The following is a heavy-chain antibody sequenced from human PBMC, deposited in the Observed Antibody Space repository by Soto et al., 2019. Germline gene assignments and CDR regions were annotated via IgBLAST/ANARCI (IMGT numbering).Heavy chain of an antibody. V-gene: IGHV3-23*01. Sequence: EVQLLESGGGLVQPGGSLRLSCAASGFTFSSIAMSWVRQAPGKGLEWVSAISGSGANTYYADSVMGRFTISRDTSKNTLYRQMNSLRAEDTAIYYCAMTQRLGGGQQLGGGQGTRVTVSS. J-gene: IGHJ4*02. CDR3: AMTQRLGGGQQLG. D-gene: IGHD6-13*01. CDR1: GFTFSSIA. CDR2: ISGSGANT.